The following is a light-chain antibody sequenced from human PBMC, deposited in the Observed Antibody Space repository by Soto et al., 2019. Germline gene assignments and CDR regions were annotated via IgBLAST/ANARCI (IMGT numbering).Light chain of an antibody. Sequence: QSALTQPASVSGSPGQSITISCTGTSSDVGGHNYVSWYQQHPGKAPKLMIYDVSNRPSGVSNRFSGSKSGNTASLTISGLQAEDEADSYCSSYTTSTRGVLFGGGTKLTVL. CDR1: SSDVGGHNY. V-gene: IGLV2-14*01. CDR3: SSYTTSTRGVL. J-gene: IGLJ2*01. CDR2: DVS.